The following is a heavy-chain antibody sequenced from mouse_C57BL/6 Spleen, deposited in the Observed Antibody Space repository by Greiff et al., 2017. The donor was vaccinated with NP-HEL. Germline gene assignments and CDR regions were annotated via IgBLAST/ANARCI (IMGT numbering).Heavy chain of an antibody. CDR2: IYPSDSET. CDR1: GYTFTSYW. CDR3: ARYGNYDGWFAY. Sequence: VQLQQPGAELVRPGSSVKLSCKASGYTFTSYWMDWVKQRPGQGLEWIGNIYPSDSETHYNQKFKDKATLTVDKSSSTAYMQLSSLTSEDSAVYYCARYGNYDGWFAYWGQGTLVTVSA. V-gene: IGHV1-61*01. J-gene: IGHJ3*01. D-gene: IGHD2-1*01.